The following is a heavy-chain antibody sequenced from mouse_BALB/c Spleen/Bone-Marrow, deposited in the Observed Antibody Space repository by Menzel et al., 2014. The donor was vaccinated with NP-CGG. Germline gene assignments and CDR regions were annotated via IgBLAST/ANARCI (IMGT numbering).Heavy chain of an antibody. CDR2: VYPGGGNT. CDR3: ARSGFYDYVFPY. D-gene: IGHD2-4*01. Sequence: VQLVESGPELVKPGASVKISCKASGYTFTDYYLSWVLQKPGQGLEWIGWVYPGGGNTYYNEKFKGMATLTLDTSSSTAYMQLSSLTSYDTAVYFCARSGFYDYVFPYWGQGTLVTFS. J-gene: IGHJ3*01. V-gene: IGHV1-84*02. CDR1: GYTFTDYY.